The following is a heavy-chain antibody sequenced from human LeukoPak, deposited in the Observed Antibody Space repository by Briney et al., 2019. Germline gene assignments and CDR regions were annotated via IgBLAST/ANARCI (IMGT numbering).Heavy chain of an antibody. J-gene: IGHJ4*02. D-gene: IGHD2-21*02. Sequence: ASVKVSCKASGYTFTSYDINWVRQATGQGLEWMGWMNPNSGNTGYAQKFQGRVTMTRNTSISTAYMELSSLRSEDTAVYHCARGQGDCGGDCYADYWGQGTLVTVSS. CDR2: MNPNSGNT. V-gene: IGHV1-8*01. CDR1: GYTFTSYD. CDR3: ARGQGDCGGDCYADY.